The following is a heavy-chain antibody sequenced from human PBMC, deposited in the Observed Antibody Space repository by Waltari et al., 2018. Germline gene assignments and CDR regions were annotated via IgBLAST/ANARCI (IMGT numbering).Heavy chain of an antibody. D-gene: IGHD6-19*01. Sequence: QVQLVQSGAEVKKPGASVKVSCKASGYTFTSYGISWVRQAPGQGLEWMGWISAYNGNTNYAQKLQGRVTRTPDTSTSTAYRELRSLRSDDTAVYYCARDGLSSGWSNNWFDPWGQGTLVTVSS. CDR2: ISAYNGNT. V-gene: IGHV1-18*01. CDR3: ARDGLSSGWSNNWFDP. J-gene: IGHJ5*02. CDR1: GYTFTSYG.